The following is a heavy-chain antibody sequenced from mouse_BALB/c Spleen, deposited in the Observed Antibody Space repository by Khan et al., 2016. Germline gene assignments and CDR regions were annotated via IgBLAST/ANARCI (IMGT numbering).Heavy chain of an antibody. CDR3: AREGGTTVVAPGFFDV. J-gene: IGHJ1*01. D-gene: IGHD1-1*02. CDR1: GYTFTSYG. V-gene: IGHV9-1*02. Sequence: QIQLVQSGPDLKKPGETVKISCKASGYTFTSYGMNWVKQAPGKGLKWMGWIDTYSGETKSADDFKGRFVFSLETSASPSYLQINNLKNEDMAIYFCAREGGTTVVAPGFFDVWGAGTTVTVSS. CDR2: IDTYSGET.